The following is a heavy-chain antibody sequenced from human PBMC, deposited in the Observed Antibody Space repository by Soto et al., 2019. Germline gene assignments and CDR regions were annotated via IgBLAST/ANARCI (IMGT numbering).Heavy chain of an antibody. Sequence: SETLSLTCSVSGGSISSGDYYWNWIRQPPGKGLEWFGHIYYSGSTNYNSSLKSRVTISLDTSKNQFSLKLSSVTAADTAVYYCAGAGAHYDFWSGYYRPEYFDYWGQGTLVTVSS. D-gene: IGHD3-3*01. CDR3: AGAGAHYDFWSGYYRPEYFDY. CDR2: IYYSGST. CDR1: GGSISSGDYY. V-gene: IGHV4-30-4*02. J-gene: IGHJ4*02.